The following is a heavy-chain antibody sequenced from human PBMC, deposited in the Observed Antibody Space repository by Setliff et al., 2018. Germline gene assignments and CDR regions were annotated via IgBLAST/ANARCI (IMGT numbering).Heavy chain of an antibody. V-gene: IGHV7-4-1*02. D-gene: IGHD4-17*01. J-gene: IGHJ4*01. CDR2: INTKTGDP. CDR1: GYSLSNYV. Sequence: ASVKVSCKASGYSLSNYVMNWVRQAPGQGLEWMGWINTKTGDPTYAQGYTRRFAFSLDTSDSATYRDISNLKAEDTATYYCARADPLVTTTFDYWGHGTLVTVSS. CDR3: ARADPLVTTTFDY.